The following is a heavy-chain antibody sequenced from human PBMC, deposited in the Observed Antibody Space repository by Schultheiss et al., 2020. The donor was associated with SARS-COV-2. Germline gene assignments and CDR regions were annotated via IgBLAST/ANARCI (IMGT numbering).Heavy chain of an antibody. CDR3: ARDLVYSSSSNYYYGMDV. Sequence: SETLSLTCTVSGDSISNYYWSWIRQPPGKGLEWIGYIYYSGSTEYNPSLKSRVTISVDTSKNQFSLKLSSVTATDTAVYYCARDLVYSSSSNYYYGMDVWGQGTTVTVSS. V-gene: IGHV4-59*12. CDR1: GDSISNYY. CDR2: IYYSGST. D-gene: IGHD6-6*01. J-gene: IGHJ6*02.